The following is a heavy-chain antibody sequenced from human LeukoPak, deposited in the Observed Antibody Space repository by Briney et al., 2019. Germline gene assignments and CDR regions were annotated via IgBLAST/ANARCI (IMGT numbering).Heavy chain of an antibody. D-gene: IGHD1-14*01. Sequence: GGSLRLSCAASGFTFSNYWMHWVRQVPGKGLVWVSRTNPGGSNTAYADSVKGRFTISRDNARNTLYLQMDSLRAEDTAVYYCARSNQVDDYWGQGTLVTVSS. CDR2: TNPGGSNT. CDR1: GFTFSNYW. J-gene: IGHJ4*02. V-gene: IGHV3-74*01. CDR3: ARSNQVDDY.